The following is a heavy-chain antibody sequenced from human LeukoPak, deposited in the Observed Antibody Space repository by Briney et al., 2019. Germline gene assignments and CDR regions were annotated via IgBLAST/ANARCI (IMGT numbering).Heavy chain of an antibody. V-gene: IGHV4-34*01. D-gene: IGHD2-8*01. J-gene: IGHJ3*02. CDR3: ARLRRTLDIVLRKRVNAFDI. CDR2: INHNGST. CDR1: GGSFSGYY. Sequence: AETLSLTCAVYGGSFSGYYWSWIRQPPGKGLEWIGEINHNGSTNYNQSLKSRVTISVDTSTTQFSMTLSSVTAAGTAVYYCARLRRTLDIVLRKRVNAFDIWGQGTMVTVYS.